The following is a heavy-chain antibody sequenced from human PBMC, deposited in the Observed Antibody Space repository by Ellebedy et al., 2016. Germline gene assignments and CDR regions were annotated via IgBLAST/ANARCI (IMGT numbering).Heavy chain of an antibody. J-gene: IGHJ4*02. CDR3: AGPAAIGTKAFDY. V-gene: IGHV3-7*01. Sequence: GESLKISCAASGFSSNNYWMYWVRQAPGKGLEWVAQIKEDGSVEAYIDSVKGRFSISRDNAKKSLYLQMNNLRAEDTAVYYCAGPAAIGTKAFDYWGQGTLVTVSS. CDR1: GFSSNNYW. CDR2: IKEDGSVE. D-gene: IGHD2-2*01.